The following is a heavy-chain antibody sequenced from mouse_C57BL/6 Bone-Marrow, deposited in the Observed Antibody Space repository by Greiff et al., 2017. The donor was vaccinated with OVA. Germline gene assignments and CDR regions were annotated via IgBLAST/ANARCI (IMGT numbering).Heavy chain of an antibody. J-gene: IGHJ4*01. D-gene: IGHD3-1*01. Sequence: EVQLKESGAELVRPGASVKLSCTASGFNIKDDYMHWVKQRPEQGLEWIGWIDPENGDTEYASKFQGKATITADTSSNTAYLQLSSLTSEDTAVYYCTTSGYLYAMDYWGQGTSVTVSS. V-gene: IGHV14-4*01. CDR2: IDPENGDT. CDR3: TTSGYLYAMDY. CDR1: GFNIKDDY.